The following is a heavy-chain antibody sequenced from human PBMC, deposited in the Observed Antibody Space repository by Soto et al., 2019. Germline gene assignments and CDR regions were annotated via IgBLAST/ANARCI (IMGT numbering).Heavy chain of an antibody. J-gene: IGHJ4*02. CDR2: IYYNGNT. Sequence: SETLSLTCTVSGDSTSSSSYYWGWIRQPPGEGLEWIGNIYYNGNTHYTASLKTRVTISVDASKNQFSLRLTSVTAADTAVYYCARFTGKMAVAGGYYFDFWGRGTLVTVSS. CDR1: GDSTSSSSYY. D-gene: IGHD6-19*01. V-gene: IGHV4-39*01. CDR3: ARFTGKMAVAGGYYFDF.